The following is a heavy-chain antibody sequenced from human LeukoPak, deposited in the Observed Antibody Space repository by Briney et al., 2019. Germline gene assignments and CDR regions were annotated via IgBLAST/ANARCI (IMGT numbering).Heavy chain of an antibody. CDR2: ISSSSSTI. J-gene: IGHJ4*02. V-gene: IGHV3-48*02. Sequence: GRSLRLSCAASGFTFSSYSMNWVRQAPGKGLEWVSYISSSSSTIYYADSVKGRFTISGDNAKNSLYLQMNSLRDEDTAVYYCASFPGATGTVYYFDYWGQGTLVTVSS. CDR3: ASFPGATGTVYYFDY. CDR1: GFTFSSYS. D-gene: IGHD1-1*01.